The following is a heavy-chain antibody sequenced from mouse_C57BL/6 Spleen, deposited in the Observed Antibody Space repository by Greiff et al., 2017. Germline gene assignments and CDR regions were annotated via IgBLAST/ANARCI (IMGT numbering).Heavy chain of an antibody. CDR1: GYTFTSYG. CDR2: IYPRSGNT. V-gene: IGHV1-81*01. CDR3: ARWGTTVVATGKPFDY. D-gene: IGHD1-1*01. Sequence: QVQLKQSGAELARPGASVKLSCKASGYTFTSYGISWVKQRTGQGLEWIGEIYPRSGNTYYNEKFKGKATLTADKSSSTAYMELRSLTSEDSAVYFWARWGTTVVATGKPFDYWGQGTTLTVSS. J-gene: IGHJ2*01.